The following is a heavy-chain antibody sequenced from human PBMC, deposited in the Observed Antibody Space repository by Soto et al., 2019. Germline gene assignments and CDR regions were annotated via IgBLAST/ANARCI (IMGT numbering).Heavy chain of an antibody. D-gene: IGHD3-10*01. CDR1: GLTFSSLD. CDR2: IGATDLST. J-gene: IGHJ4*02. V-gene: IGHV3-23*01. Sequence: EVQLLESGGGLVQPGGSLRLSCAVSGLTFSSLDLSWVRQTPGKGLEWVSAIGATDLSTHYADSVRGRFTISRDDSKNTLFLQMNSLSAEDTAIYYCVTHSGNYWGQGTLVTVSS. CDR3: VTHSGNY.